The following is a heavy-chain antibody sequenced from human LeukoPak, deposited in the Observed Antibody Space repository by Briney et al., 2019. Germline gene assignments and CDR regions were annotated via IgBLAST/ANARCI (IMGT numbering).Heavy chain of an antibody. Sequence: GESLKISCKGSGYSFTSNWIGWVRQMPGKGLEWMGIIYPGDSDTRYSPSFQGQVTISADKSISTAYLQWSSLKASDTAMYYCARRTTYYYDSSGYYYFDYWGQGTLVTVSS. CDR2: IYPGDSDT. CDR3: ARRTTYYYDSSGYYYFDY. J-gene: IGHJ4*02. CDR1: GYSFTSNW. V-gene: IGHV5-51*01. D-gene: IGHD3-22*01.